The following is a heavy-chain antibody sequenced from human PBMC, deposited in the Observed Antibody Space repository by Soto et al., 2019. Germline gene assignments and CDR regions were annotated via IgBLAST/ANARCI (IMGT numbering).Heavy chain of an antibody. Sequence: ASVKVSCKASGYTFTIYSIHWVRQAPGLGLEWMGLINPTGGGTNYTQKFQGRVTMTSDTSTSTVYMELSSLRFEDTAVYYCVRKTAVYDFYIWGQGTMVTV. J-gene: IGHJ3*02. D-gene: IGHD1-1*01. CDR1: GYTFTIYS. CDR3: VRKTAVYDFYI. V-gene: IGHV1-46*01. CDR2: INPTGGGT.